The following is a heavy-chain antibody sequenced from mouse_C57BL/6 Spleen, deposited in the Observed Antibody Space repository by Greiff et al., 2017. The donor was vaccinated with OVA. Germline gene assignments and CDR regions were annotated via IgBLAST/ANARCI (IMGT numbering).Heavy chain of an antibody. Sequence: EVMLVESGGGLVKPGGSLKLSCAASGFTFSSYTMSWVRQTPEKRLEWVATISGGGGNTYYPDSVKGRFTISRDNAKNTLYLQMSSLRSEDTALYYCAREVGIYYGNYEYFDYWGQGTTLTVSS. CDR1: GFTFSSYT. CDR3: AREVGIYYGNYEYFDY. V-gene: IGHV5-9*01. CDR2: ISGGGGNT. D-gene: IGHD2-1*01. J-gene: IGHJ2*01.